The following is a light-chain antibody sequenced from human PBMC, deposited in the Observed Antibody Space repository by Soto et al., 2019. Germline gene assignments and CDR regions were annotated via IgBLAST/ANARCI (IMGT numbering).Light chain of an antibody. Sequence: QSVLTQPPSASGSPGQSVTISCTGSNSDVGGYNYVSWYQQYPGKAPKLIIYEVSQRPSGVPDRFSGSKSGNTASLTVSGLQAEDEADYYCSSYAGSNNFVFGTGTKVTDL. CDR3: SSYAGSNNFV. CDR1: NSDVGGYNY. V-gene: IGLV2-8*01. J-gene: IGLJ1*01. CDR2: EVS.